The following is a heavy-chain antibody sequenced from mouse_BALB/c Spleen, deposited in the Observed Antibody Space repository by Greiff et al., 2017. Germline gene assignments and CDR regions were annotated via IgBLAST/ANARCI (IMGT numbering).Heavy chain of an antibody. V-gene: IGHV5-17*02. J-gene: IGHJ4*01. CDR2: ISSGSSTI. D-gene: IGHD1-1*01. Sequence: EVQLQESGGGLVQPGGSRKLSCAASGFTFSSFGMHWVRQAPEKGLEWVAYISSGSSTIYYADTVKGRFTISRDNPKNTLFLQMTSLRSEDTAMYYCARSSYYGSSYRYYAMDYWGQGTSVTVSS. CDR3: ARSSYYGSSYRYYAMDY. CDR1: GFTFSSFG.